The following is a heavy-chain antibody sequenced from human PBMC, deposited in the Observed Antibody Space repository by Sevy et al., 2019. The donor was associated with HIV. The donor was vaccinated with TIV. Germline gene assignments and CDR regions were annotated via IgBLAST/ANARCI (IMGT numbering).Heavy chain of an antibody. V-gene: IGHV3-66*02. D-gene: IGHD6-19*01. CDR3: VSLFLSYRSCWSYFDY. CDR2: IFSSGST. Sequence: GGSLRLSCAISGFTVNDKYIIWVRQAPGKGLEWVSVIFSSGSTYYADSAKGRFTISRDNSKNTVELQMNSVSAEDTAVYYCVSLFLSYRSCWSYFDYWGQGTLVTVSS. CDR1: GFTVNDKY. J-gene: IGHJ4*02.